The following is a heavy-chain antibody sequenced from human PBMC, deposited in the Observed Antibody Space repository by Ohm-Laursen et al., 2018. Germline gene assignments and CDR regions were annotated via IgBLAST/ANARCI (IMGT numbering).Heavy chain of an antibody. D-gene: IGHD2-15*01. CDR2: IVGNGGGI. J-gene: IGHJ6*02. V-gene: IGHV3-23*01. CDR3: AKVLPQDIVVVVAAFGMDV. CDR1: GFNFGIYA. Sequence: SLRLSCTASGFNFGIYAMNWVRQAPGKGLEWVSVIVGNGGGIPYADSVRGRFTISRDNSKNILYPQMSSLRPDDTAVYYCAKVLPQDIVVVVAAFGMDVWGQGTTVTVSS.